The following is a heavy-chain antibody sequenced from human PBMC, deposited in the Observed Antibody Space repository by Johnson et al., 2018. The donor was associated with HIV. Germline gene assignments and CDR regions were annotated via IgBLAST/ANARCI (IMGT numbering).Heavy chain of an antibody. V-gene: IGHV3-15*01. J-gene: IGHJ3*02. CDR2: IKSKTDGGTT. CDR1: GFTFSNAW. D-gene: IGHD1-1*01. CDR3: AKPSTESAFDI. Sequence: VQLVESGGGLVKPGGSLRLSCAASGFTFSNAWMSWVRQAPGKGLEWVGRIKSKTDGGTTDYAAPVKGRCTISRDDSKNTLYLQMNSLRAEDTAVYYCAKPSTESAFDIWGQGTMVTVSS.